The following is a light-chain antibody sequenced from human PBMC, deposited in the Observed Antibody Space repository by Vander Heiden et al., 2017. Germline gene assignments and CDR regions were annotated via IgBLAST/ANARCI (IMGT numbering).Light chain of an antibody. CDR2: EVN. J-gene: IGLJ1*01. V-gene: IGLV2-18*02. Sequence: QPALTQPPSVSGSPGQSVTISRPGTSSDVGGFNRLTWYPPPPGTATKPIVSEVNTRPSGVPLRFAGSKSGNTASLTISGLQAEDAADYECFSYTSSNLGVFGGGTMVTVL. CDR1: SSDVGGFNR. CDR3: FSYTSSNLGV.